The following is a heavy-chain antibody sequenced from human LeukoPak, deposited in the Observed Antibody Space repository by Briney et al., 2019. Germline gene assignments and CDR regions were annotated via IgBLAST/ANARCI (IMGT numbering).Heavy chain of an antibody. CDR1: GDSINSLDL. Sequence: GTLSLTCTVSGDSINSLDLWSWVRQPPGKGLEWVANIKEDGTETYYVDSVKGRFAISRDNAKNSLYLQMNSLRVEDTAVYYCAKEGRSLQTYWGQGTLVTVSS. CDR2: IKEDGTET. D-gene: IGHD5-24*01. V-gene: IGHV3-7*03. J-gene: IGHJ4*02. CDR3: AKEGRSLQTY.